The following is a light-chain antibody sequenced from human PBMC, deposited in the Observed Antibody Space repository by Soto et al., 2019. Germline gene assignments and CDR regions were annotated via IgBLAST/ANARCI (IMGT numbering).Light chain of an antibody. CDR2: WAS. Sequence: DIVMTQSPDSLAVSLGERATINCKSSQSVLHSSNNKNYLAWYQQKAGQPPKLLIYWASTRESGVPDRFSGDGSGTDFTLTINSLEPEDFAVYYCQQRSNWPGTFGPGTIVDIK. CDR3: QQRSNWPGT. J-gene: IGKJ3*01. CDR1: QSVLHSSNNKNY. V-gene: IGKV4-1*01.